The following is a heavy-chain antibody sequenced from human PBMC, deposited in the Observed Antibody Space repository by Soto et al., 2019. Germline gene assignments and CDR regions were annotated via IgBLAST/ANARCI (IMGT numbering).Heavy chain of an antibody. CDR2: IYNSGST. CDR1: GGSISSVGYY. J-gene: IGHJ5*02. V-gene: IGHV4-31*03. Sequence: QVQLQETGPGLVKPSQTLSLTCTVSGGSISSVGYYWSWIRQHPGKGLEWIGYIYNSGSTHYNPSLKRRITLSVDTSKNQFSLKLSSVTVADTAVYFCARETVGTIDRWGQGPLVTVSS. CDR3: ARETVGTIDR. D-gene: IGHD5-12*01.